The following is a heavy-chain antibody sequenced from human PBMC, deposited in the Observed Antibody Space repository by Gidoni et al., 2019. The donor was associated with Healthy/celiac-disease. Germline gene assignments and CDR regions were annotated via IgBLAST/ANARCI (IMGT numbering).Heavy chain of an antibody. V-gene: IGHV3-7*01. CDR3: ARDWYCSSTSCYYYGMDV. Sequence: EVQLVESGGGLVQPGGSLRLSCAASGFTFSSYWMSWVRQAPGKGLEWVANIKQDGSEKYYVDSVKGRFTISRDNAKNSLYLQMNSLRAEDTAVYYCARDWYCSSTSCYYYGMDVWGQGTTVTVSS. D-gene: IGHD2-2*01. CDR2: IKQDGSEK. J-gene: IGHJ6*02. CDR1: GFTFSSYW.